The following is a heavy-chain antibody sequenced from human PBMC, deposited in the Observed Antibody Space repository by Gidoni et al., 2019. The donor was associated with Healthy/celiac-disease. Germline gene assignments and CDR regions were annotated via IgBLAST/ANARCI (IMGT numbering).Heavy chain of an antibody. J-gene: IGHJ4*02. V-gene: IGHV4-31*03. D-gene: IGHD2-15*01. Sequence: QVQLQESGPGLVTPSQTLSLTCTVSGGSLSSGGYYWSWIRQHPGKGLEWIGYIYYSGSTYYNPSLKSRVTISVDTSKNQFSLKLSSVTAADTAVYYCARGFSVVRNFDYWGQGTLVTVSS. CDR2: IYYSGST. CDR1: GGSLSSGGYY. CDR3: ARGFSVVRNFDY.